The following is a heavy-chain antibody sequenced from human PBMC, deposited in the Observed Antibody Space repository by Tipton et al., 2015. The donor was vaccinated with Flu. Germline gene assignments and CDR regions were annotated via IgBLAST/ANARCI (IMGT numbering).Heavy chain of an antibody. CDR1: GGSFTDYY. D-gene: IGHD3-3*01. Sequence: AGLVKPSETLSLTCAVYGGSFTDYYWNWLRQPPGRGLEWIGEINHSGTTNYNPSLKTRLTLSIETSKNLLSLKLNSVTAADTAVYYCAARFCSCVSCHGWLDPWGQGTLVPVSS. CDR2: INHSGTT. CDR3: AARFCSCVSCHGWLDP. V-gene: IGHV4-34*01. J-gene: IGHJ5*02.